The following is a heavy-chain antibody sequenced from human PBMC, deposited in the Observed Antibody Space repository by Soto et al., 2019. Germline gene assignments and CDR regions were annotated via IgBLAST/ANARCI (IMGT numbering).Heavy chain of an antibody. J-gene: IGHJ4*02. D-gene: IGHD6-13*01. CDR1: GDSVSSRFW. CDR3: ARYNAASGTYYFVY. CDR2: IYHSGSA. V-gene: IGHV4-4*02. Sequence: QVELQESGPGLVKPSGTLSLTCAVSGDSVSSRFWWSWVRQSPGKGLEWIGEIYHSGSANYNPSLKSLVTMSVDNSKNQFSLKLNSVTAADTAVYYCARYNAASGTYYFVYWGQGTLGTVSS.